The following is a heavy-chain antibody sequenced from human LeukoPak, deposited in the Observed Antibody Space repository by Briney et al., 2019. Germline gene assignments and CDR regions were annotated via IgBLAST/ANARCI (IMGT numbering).Heavy chain of an antibody. D-gene: IGHD2-21*01. Sequence: SETLSLTCTVSGGSISSYYWSRIRQPPGKGLEWIGYIYYSGSTNYNPSLKSRVTISVDTSKNQFSLKLSSVTAADTAVYYCARGLAPYGGFDYWGQGTLVTVSS. V-gene: IGHV4-59*01. CDR1: GGSISSYY. CDR2: IYYSGST. J-gene: IGHJ4*02. CDR3: ARGLAPYGGFDY.